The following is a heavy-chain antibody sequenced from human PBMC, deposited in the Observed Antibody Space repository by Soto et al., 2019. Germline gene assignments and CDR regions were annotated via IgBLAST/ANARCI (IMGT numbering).Heavy chain of an antibody. Sequence: GASVKVSCKASGYTFTSYYMHWVRQAPGQGLEWMGIINPSGGSTSYAQKFQGRVTMTRDTSTSTVYMELSSLRSEDTAVYYCAREYQLDSTRDYYYGMDVWGQGTTVTVS. CDR3: AREYQLDSTRDYYYGMDV. D-gene: IGHD6-13*01. J-gene: IGHJ6*02. CDR1: GYTFTSYY. CDR2: INPSGGST. V-gene: IGHV1-46*01.